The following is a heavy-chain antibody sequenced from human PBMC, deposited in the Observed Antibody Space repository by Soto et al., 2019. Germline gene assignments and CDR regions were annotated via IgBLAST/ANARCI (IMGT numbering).Heavy chain of an antibody. CDR2: VYYDGHT. CDR1: GGSIKNSC. J-gene: IGHJ4*02. D-gene: IGHD5-12*01. V-gene: IGHV4-59*01. CDR3: ARDLFGGYCLDY. Sequence: SEALSLTCTVAGGSIKNSCWGWIRQPPGKGLEWIGDVYYDGHTDYNPSLESRVTIAVDTSKNQFSLRLTSVTAADTAVYYCARDLFGGYCLDYWGQGALVTVS.